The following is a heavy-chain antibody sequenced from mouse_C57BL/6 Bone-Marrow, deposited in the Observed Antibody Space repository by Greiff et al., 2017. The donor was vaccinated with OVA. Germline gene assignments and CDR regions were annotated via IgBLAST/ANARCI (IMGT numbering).Heavy chain of an antibody. J-gene: IGHJ3*01. CDR2: ISSGSSTI. D-gene: IGHD1-1*01. CDR3: AREFSPYYYGSSYGFAY. V-gene: IGHV5-17*01. Sequence: EVKLMESGGGLVKPGGSLKLSCAASGFTFSDYGMHWVRQAPEKGLEWVAYISSGSSTIYYADTVKGRFTISRDNAKNTLFLQMTSLRSEDTAMYYCAREFSPYYYGSSYGFAYWGQGTLVTVSA. CDR1: GFTFSDYG.